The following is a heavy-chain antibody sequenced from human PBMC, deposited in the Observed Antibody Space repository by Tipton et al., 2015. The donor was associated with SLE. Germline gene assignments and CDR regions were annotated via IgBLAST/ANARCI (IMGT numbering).Heavy chain of an antibody. V-gene: IGHV4-31*03. CDR1: GDSMSSGGSY. Sequence: TLSLTCTVSGDSMSSGGSYWSWIRQLPGKGLEWIGYIYYSGSTDYNPSLRSRVTISVDTSKNQFSLKLSSVTAADTAVYYCAGVSRDAFEIWGQGTMVTVSS. CDR2: IYYSGST. D-gene: IGHD5/OR15-5a*01. J-gene: IGHJ3*02. CDR3: AGVSRDAFEI.